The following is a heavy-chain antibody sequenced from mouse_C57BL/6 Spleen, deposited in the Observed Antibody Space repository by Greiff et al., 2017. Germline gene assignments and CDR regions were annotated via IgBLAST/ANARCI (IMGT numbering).Heavy chain of an antibody. D-gene: IGHD1-1*01. CDR3: ARGGIGSSYAFDY. CDR2: IYPGSGST. V-gene: IGHV1-55*01. J-gene: IGHJ2*01. Sequence: VKLQESGAELVKPGASVKMSCKASGYTFTSYWITWVKQRPGQGLEWIGDIYPGSGSTNYNEKFKSKATLTVDTSSSTAYMQLSSLTSEDSAVYYCARGGIGSSYAFDYWGQGTTLTVSS. CDR1: GYTFTSYW.